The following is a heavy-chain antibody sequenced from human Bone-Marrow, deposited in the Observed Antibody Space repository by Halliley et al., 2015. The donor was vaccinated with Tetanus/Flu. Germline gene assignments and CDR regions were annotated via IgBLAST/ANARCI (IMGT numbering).Heavy chain of an antibody. CDR2: IFYTGSA. D-gene: IGHD2-15*01. Sequence: LRLSCTVSYGSISSSDYYWGWIRQPPGKGLEWLGSIFYTGSAYHSPPLKSRLTISIDTSKNQFSLHLRAVTAADTAVYYCARQHLSPYCSDGSCPYFYYFMDIWGHGAPVSVSS. J-gene: IGHJ6*02. V-gene: IGHV4-39*01. CDR1: YGSISSSDYY. CDR3: ARQHLSPYCSDGSCPYFYYFMDI.